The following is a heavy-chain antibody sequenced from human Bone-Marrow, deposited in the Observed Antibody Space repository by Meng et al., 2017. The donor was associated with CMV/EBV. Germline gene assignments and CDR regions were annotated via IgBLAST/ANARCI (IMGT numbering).Heavy chain of an antibody. Sequence: AAAGVTFTAYAIHGVRQAPGKGLEWVAVISYDGSTKYYADSVKGRFTISRDNSQNTLYLQMNSLRAEDTAVYYCASPNAASSWYLDYWGQGTLVTVSS. D-gene: IGHD6-13*01. V-gene: IGHV3-30*04. CDR3: ASPNAASSWYLDY. J-gene: IGHJ4*02. CDR2: ISYDGSTK. CDR1: GVTFTAYA.